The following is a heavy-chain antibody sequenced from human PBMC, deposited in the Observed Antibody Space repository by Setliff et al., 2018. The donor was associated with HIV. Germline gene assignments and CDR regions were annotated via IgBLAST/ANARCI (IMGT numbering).Heavy chain of an antibody. Sequence: PSETLSLTCTVSGGSISIYYWIWIRQPPGKGLEWNGYIYSTGSTKNNPSLKRRVTMSLVTSNTQYSLNLNSVNAADTAVYYFERLEYYSDGNGYLQFYFDYWGQGTLVTVSS. V-gene: IGHV4-4*09. CDR2: IYSTGST. J-gene: IGHJ4*02. CDR1: GGSISIYY. CDR3: ERLEYYSDGNGYLQFYFDY. D-gene: IGHD3-22*01.